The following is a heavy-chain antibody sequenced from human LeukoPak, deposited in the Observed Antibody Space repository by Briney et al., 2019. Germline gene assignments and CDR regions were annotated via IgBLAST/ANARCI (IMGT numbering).Heavy chain of an antibody. V-gene: IGHV1-69*05. Sequence: SVKVSCKASGGTFSSYAISWVRQAPGQGLEWMGRIIPIFGTANYAQKFQGRVTITTDESTSTAYMELSSLRSEDTAVYYCARLESSGYAPGYWGQGTLVTVSS. CDR1: GGTFSSYA. D-gene: IGHD3-22*01. CDR3: ARLESSGYAPGY. CDR2: IIPIFGTA. J-gene: IGHJ4*02.